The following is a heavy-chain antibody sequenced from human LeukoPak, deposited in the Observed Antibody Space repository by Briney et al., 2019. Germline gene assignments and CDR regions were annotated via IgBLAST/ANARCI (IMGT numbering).Heavy chain of an antibody. Sequence: SETLSLTCAVYGGSFSGYYWSWIRQPPGKGLEWIGEINHSGSTNYNPPLKSRVTISVDTSKNQFSLKLSSVTAADTAVYYCARGGCSSTSCYSLSYYFDYWGQGTLVTVSS. CDR1: GGSFSGYY. CDR3: ARGGCSSTSCYSLSYYFDY. J-gene: IGHJ4*02. D-gene: IGHD2-2*02. V-gene: IGHV4-34*01. CDR2: INHSGST.